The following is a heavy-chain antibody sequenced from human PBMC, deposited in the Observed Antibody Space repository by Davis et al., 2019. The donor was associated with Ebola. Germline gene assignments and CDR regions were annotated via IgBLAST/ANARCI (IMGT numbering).Heavy chain of an antibody. CDR3: AGNFQTTVVTPYGMDV. Sequence: SVKVSCKASGGTFSSYAISWVRQAPGQGLEWMGGIIPIFGTANYAQKFQGRVTITADESTSTAYMELSSLRSEDTAVYYCAGNFQTTVVTPYGMDVWGQGTTVTVSS. CDR1: GGTFSSYA. J-gene: IGHJ6*02. CDR2: IIPIFGTA. V-gene: IGHV1-69*13. D-gene: IGHD4-23*01.